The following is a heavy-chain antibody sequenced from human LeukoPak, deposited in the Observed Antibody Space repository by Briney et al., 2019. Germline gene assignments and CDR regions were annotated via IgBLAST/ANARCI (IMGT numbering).Heavy chain of an antibody. CDR1: GGSISSYY. V-gene: IGHV4-4*07. J-gene: IGHJ4*02. CDR3: AREMGALVVPAAHFDY. CDR2: IYTSGST. Sequence: SETLSLTCTVSGGSISSYYWSWIRQPPGKGLEWIGRIYTSGSTNYNPSLKSRVTMSVDTSKNQFSLKLSSVTAADTAVYYCAREMGALVVPAAHFDYWGQGTLVTVSS. D-gene: IGHD2-2*01.